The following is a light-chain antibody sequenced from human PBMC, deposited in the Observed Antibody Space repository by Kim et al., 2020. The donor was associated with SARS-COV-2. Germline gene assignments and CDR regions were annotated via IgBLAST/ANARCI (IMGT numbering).Light chain of an antibody. CDR2: NAS. CDR3: QQYDNLPPFT. CDR1: QDISNY. Sequence: SVGDRVTITCQASQDISNYLNWYQQKPGKAPKLLIYNASNLETGVPSRFSGSGSGTDFTFTISSLQPEDIATYYCQQYDNLPPFTFGPGTKVDIK. J-gene: IGKJ3*01. V-gene: IGKV1-33*01.